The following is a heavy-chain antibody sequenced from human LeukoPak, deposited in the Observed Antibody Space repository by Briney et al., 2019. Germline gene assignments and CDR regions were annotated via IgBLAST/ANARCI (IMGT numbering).Heavy chain of an antibody. D-gene: IGHD6-19*01. CDR2: ISSSSSYI. V-gene: IGHV3-21*01. CDR1: GFTFSSDS. CDR3: ARSGIAVAAMPFDY. J-gene: IGHJ4*02. Sequence: GGSLRLSCAASGFTFSSDSMNWVRQAPGKGLEWVSSISSSSSYIYYADSVKGRFTISRDNAKNSLYLQMNSLRAEDTAVYYCARSGIAVAAMPFDYWGQGTLVTVSS.